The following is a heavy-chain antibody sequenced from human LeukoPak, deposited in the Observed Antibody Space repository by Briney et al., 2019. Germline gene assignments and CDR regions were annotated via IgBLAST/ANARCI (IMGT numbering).Heavy chain of an antibody. CDR3: TRMLCTNGICYFDY. D-gene: IGHD2-8*01. CDR2: IRSKGYGGTT. Sequence: GGSLRLSCTASGFTFGDYAITWVRQAPGMGLEWVGFIRSKGYGGTTEYAASVKGRFTISRDDSKSIAYLQMNSLKTEDTAVYYCTRMLCTNGICYFDYWGQGILVTVSS. J-gene: IGHJ4*02. CDR1: GFTFGDYA. V-gene: IGHV3-49*04.